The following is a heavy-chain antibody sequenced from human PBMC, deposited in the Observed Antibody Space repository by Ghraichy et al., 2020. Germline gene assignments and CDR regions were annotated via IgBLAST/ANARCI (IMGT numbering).Heavy chain of an antibody. Sequence: SVKVSCKASGGTFSSYTISWVRQAPGQGLEWMGGIIPIFGTLNYAQKFQGRVTITADDSTSTAYMELSSLRSEDTAVYYCARADYVWGSYRHDAFDIWGQGTMVTVSS. V-gene: IGHV1-69*13. CDR1: GGTFSSYT. CDR2: IIPIFGTL. CDR3: ARADYVWGSYRHDAFDI. D-gene: IGHD3-16*02. J-gene: IGHJ3*02.